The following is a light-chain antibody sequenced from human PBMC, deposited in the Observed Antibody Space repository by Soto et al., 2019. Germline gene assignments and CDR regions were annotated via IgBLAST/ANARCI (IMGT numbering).Light chain of an antibody. CDR1: QGISSY. Sequence: DIQLTQSPSFLSASVGDRVTITCRASQGISSYLAWYQQKPGKAPKLLIYAASTLHSGVPSRVSGSGSGTEFTLTISSLQPEDFATYYCQQFNSYPRTFGQGTKVEIK. V-gene: IGKV1-9*01. J-gene: IGKJ1*01. CDR2: AAS. CDR3: QQFNSYPRT.